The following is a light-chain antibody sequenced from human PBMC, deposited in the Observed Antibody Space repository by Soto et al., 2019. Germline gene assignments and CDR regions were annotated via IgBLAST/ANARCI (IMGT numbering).Light chain of an antibody. J-gene: IGKJ3*01. CDR3: QHRSNWPS. V-gene: IGKV3-11*01. CDR2: DAS. CDR1: QGVSSY. Sequence: EIVLTQSPATLSLSPGERATLSCRASQGVSSYLACYQQKPGQAPRLLIYDASNRATGIPARFSGSGSGTDFTLTISSLAPEDFAVYYCQHRSNWPSFGPGTKVDIK.